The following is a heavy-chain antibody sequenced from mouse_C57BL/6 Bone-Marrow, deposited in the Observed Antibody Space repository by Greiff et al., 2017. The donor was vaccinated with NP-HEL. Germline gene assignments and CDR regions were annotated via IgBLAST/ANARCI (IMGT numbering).Heavy chain of an antibody. CDR2: INPYNGDT. Sequence: EVKLMESGPELVKPGDSVKISCKASGYSFTGYFMNWVMQSHGKSLEWIGRINPYNGDTFYNQKFKGKATLTVDKSSSTAHMELRSLSSEDSAVYYCAREITTVVARYFDVWGTGTTVTVSS. J-gene: IGHJ1*03. CDR1: GYSFTGYF. D-gene: IGHD1-1*01. V-gene: IGHV1-20*01. CDR3: AREITTVVARYFDV.